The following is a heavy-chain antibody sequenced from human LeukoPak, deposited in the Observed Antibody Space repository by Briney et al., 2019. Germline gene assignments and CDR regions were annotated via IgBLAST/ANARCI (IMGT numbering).Heavy chain of an antibody. CDR3: AKTPRQRYDSSGYHTWFDY. V-gene: IGHV3-23*01. CDR2: ISGSGGRT. J-gene: IGHJ4*02. D-gene: IGHD3-22*01. Sequence: GGSLRLSCAASGFTFSSYAMSWVRQAPGKGLEWVSAISGSGGRTYYADSVKGRFTISRDNSKNTLYLQMNSLRAEDTAVYYCAKTPRQRYDSSGYHTWFDYWGQGTLVTVSS. CDR1: GFTFSSYA.